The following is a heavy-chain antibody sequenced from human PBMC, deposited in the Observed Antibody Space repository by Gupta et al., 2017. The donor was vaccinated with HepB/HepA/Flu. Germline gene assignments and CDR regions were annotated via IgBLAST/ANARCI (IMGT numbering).Heavy chain of an antibody. CDR1: GYTFTSHG. Sequence: QVQLVQSGAEVKKPGASVKVSCKASGYTFTSHGISWVRQAPGQGLEWMGWISAYNGNTNYAQKLQGRVTMTTDTSTSTAYMELRSLRSDDTAVYYCAVSSYYDFWSGYYTADKNWFDPWGQGTLVTVSS. J-gene: IGHJ5*02. D-gene: IGHD3-3*01. CDR3: AVSSYYDFWSGYYTADKNWFDP. V-gene: IGHV1-18*01. CDR2: ISAYNGNT.